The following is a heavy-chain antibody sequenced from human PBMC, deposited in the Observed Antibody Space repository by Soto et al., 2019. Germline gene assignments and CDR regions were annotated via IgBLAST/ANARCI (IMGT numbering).Heavy chain of an antibody. D-gene: IGHD4-17*01. CDR2: ISSNGGST. J-gene: IGHJ4*02. CDR1: GFTFSSYA. Sequence: GGSLRLSCAASGFTFSSYAMHWVRQAPGKGLEYVSAISSNGGSTYYANSVKGRFTISRDNSKNTLYLQMGSLRAEDMAVYYCARVSVGDWVSFYGDFMPFDYWGQGTLVTVSS. CDR3: ARVSVGDWVSFYGDFMPFDY. V-gene: IGHV3-64*01.